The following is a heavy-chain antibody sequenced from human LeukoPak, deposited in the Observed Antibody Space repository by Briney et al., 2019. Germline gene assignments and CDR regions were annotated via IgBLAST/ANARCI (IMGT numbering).Heavy chain of an antibody. CDR2: INHNGST. CDR1: GGSFGGYY. J-gene: IGHJ5*02. V-gene: IGHV4-34*01. Sequence: PSETLSLTCAVYGGSFGGYYWTWVRQPPGKGLEWIGEINHNGSTNYNPSLKGRVTISVDSSKNQFSLKLSSVTAADTAVYYCASSGRYCSSTSCYWSWFDPWGQGTLVTVSS. CDR3: ASSGRYCSSTSCYWSWFDP. D-gene: IGHD2-2*01.